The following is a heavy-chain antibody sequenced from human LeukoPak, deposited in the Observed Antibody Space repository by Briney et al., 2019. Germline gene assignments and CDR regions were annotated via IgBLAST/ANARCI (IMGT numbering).Heavy chain of an antibody. CDR2: IYYSGST. J-gene: IGHJ6*03. CDR1: GFTFSNYA. CDR3: AREGVNYYMDV. Sequence: GSLRLSCAASGFTFSNYAMSWVRQAPGKGLEWIGYIYYSGSTNYNPSLKSRVTISVDTSKNQFSLKLSSVTAADTAVYYCAREGVNYYMDVWGKGTTVTVSS. V-gene: IGHV4-59*01.